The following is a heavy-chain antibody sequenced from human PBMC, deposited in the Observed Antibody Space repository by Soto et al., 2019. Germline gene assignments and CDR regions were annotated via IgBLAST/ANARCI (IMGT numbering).Heavy chain of an antibody. D-gene: IGHD1-7*01. Sequence: GASVKVSCKASGGTFSSYAISWVRQAPGQVLEWMGGIIPIFGTANYAQKFQGRVTITADESTSTAYMELSSLRSEDTAVYYCAIGITGTTFGRDPHIYGMDVWGQGTTVTVSS. CDR1: GGTFSSYA. J-gene: IGHJ6*02. CDR3: AIGITGTTFGRDPHIYGMDV. V-gene: IGHV1-69*13. CDR2: IIPIFGTA.